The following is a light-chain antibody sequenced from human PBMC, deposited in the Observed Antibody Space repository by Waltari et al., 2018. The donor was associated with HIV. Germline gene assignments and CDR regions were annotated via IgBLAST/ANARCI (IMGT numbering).Light chain of an antibody. CDR3: QSYDSGSSGSV. CDR2: GNN. V-gene: IGLV1-40*01. CDR1: IPNIGAGYA. Sequence: SVLTQPPPVSGAPGQRVTISSTVSIPNIGAGYALHCYQQLPGTAPKLLMYGNNNRASGVPDRFSGSKFGPSASLAITGLQAEDEAYYYCQSYDSGSSGSVFGGGTKLTVL. J-gene: IGLJ2*01.